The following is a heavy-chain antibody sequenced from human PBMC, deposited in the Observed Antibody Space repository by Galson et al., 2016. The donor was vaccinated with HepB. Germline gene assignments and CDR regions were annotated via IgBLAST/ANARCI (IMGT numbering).Heavy chain of an antibody. CDR2: ISYDATNK. CDR1: GFIFSNFG. D-gene: IGHD3-10*01. V-gene: IGHV3-30*18. CDR3: AKATDSGTYFES. J-gene: IGHJ4*02. Sequence: SLRLSCAASGFIFSNFGMPWVRQAPGKGLEWVAVISYDATNKYYEASVKGRFTISRDNSKSTLYLQLNSLRGDDTAGYYWAKATDSGTYFESWGQGTLVTVSS.